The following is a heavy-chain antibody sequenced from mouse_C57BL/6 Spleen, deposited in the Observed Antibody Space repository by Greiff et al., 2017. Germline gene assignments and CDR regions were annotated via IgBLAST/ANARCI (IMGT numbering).Heavy chain of an antibody. CDR3: ATHEGLGSSYVGWYFDV. CDR1: GYTFTEST. CDR2: FYPGSGSI. Sequence: VQLQQSGAELVKPGASVKLSCKASGYTFTESTIHWVKQRSGQGLEWIGWFYPGSGSIKYNEKFKDKATLTADKSSSTVYMELSRLTSEDSAVYFCATHEGLGSSYVGWYFDVWGTGTTVTVSS. D-gene: IGHD1-1*01. V-gene: IGHV1-62-2*01. J-gene: IGHJ1*03.